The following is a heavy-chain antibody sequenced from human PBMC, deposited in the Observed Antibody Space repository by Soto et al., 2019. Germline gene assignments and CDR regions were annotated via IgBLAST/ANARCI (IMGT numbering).Heavy chain of an antibody. V-gene: IGHV4-34*01. CDR2: INHSGST. CDR3: ARAPQGVVAATRRLDP. CDR1: GGSFSGYY. D-gene: IGHD2-15*01. Sequence: SETLSLTCAVYGGSFSGYYWSWIRQPPGKGLEWIGEINHSGSTNYNPSLKSRVTISVDTSKNQFSLKLSSVTAADTAVYYCARAPQGVVAATRRLDPWGQGTLVTVSS. J-gene: IGHJ5*02.